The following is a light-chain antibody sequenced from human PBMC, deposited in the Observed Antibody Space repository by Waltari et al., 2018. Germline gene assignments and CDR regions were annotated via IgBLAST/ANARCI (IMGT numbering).Light chain of an antibody. CDR1: QSVSHN. CDR2: GVY. Sequence: EIVLTQSPATLSVSPGATATLSCRASQSVSHNLAWYQQISGQSPRLLLYGVYTRAVGVPERFSGSGSGTDFTLTITDLQSEDFAIYFCQHYYGWSRTFGQGTKV. V-gene: IGKV3-15*01. J-gene: IGKJ1*01. CDR3: QHYYGWSRT.